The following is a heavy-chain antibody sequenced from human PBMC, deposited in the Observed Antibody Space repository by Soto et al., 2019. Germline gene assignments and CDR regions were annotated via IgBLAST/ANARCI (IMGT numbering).Heavy chain of an antibody. V-gene: IGHV3-7*01. CDR2: INEGGSET. Sequence: EVQLVESGGGLVQPGGSLRLSCTASGFTFSSSWMHWVRQAPGRGLEWVGNINEGGSETYYVDSMKGRCTISRDTARDTLYLQMNSLSSEETAVYYCARWYFDDWGQGTLVTVSS. CDR1: GFTFSSSW. CDR3: ARWYFDD. J-gene: IGHJ4*02.